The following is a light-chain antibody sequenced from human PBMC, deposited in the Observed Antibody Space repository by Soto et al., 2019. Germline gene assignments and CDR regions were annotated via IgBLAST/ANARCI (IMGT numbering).Light chain of an antibody. J-gene: IGKJ1*01. Sequence: DIQMTQSPSTLSASLGDRVTITCLASQSISSWLAWYQQKPGKAPKLLIYNAYYLKSWVPSTFRGSGSGTAFTITISSLQPDDFATYYCQQYKSYSSWTFGQVTKVAIK. V-gene: IGKV1-5*03. CDR1: QSISSW. CDR3: QQYKSYSSWT. CDR2: NAY.